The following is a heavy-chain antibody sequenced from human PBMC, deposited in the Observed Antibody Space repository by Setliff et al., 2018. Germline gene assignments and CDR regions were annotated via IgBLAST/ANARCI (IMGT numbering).Heavy chain of an antibody. V-gene: IGHV4-31*03. CDR1: GGSISSGGYY. CDR2: IYYSGST. Sequence: TLSLTCTVSGGSISSGGYYWSWIRQHPGKGLEWIGYIYYSGSTYYNPSPKSRVTISVDTSKNQFSLKLSSVTAADTAVYYCARVSPYYYDSSGPGAFDIWGQGTMVTVSS. D-gene: IGHD3-22*01. CDR3: ARVSPYYYDSSGPGAFDI. J-gene: IGHJ3*02.